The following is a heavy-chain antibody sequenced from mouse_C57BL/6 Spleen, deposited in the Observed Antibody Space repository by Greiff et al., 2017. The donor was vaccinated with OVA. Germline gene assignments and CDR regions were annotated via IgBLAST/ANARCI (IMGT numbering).Heavy chain of an antibody. J-gene: IGHJ3*01. CDR3: ARDKEDWGAWFAY. CDR1: GFTFSSYA. D-gene: IGHD4-1*01. CDR2: ISDGGSYT. V-gene: IGHV5-4*01. Sequence: EVHLVESGGGLVKPGGSLKLSCAASGFTFSSYAMSWVRQTPEKRLEWVATISDGGSYTYYPDNVKGRFTISRDNAKNNLYLQMSHLKSEDTAMYYCARDKEDWGAWFAYWGQGTLVTVSA.